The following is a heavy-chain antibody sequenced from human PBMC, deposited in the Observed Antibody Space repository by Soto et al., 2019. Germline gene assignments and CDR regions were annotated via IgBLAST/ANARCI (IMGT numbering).Heavy chain of an antibody. CDR1: GDPITWGDYS. Sequence: SETLSLTCAIPGDPITWGDYSWNWIRQPPGKGREWIGYIFHGGGTYYNPSLRSRFTIAVDRSRTYFSLKMISVTAAATAVYYCSRVHLTGEYVDYYGMDVWGQGTTVTVSS. D-gene: IGHD4-17*01. CDR3: SRVHLTGEYVDYYGMDV. J-gene: IGHJ6*02. CDR2: IFHGGGT. V-gene: IGHV4-30-2*01.